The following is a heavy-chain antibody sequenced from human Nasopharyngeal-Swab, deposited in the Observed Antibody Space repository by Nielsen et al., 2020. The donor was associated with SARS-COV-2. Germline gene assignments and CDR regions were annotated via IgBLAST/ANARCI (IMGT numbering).Heavy chain of an antibody. Sequence: GESLKISCVASGFTFSSCAVTWVRQAPGKGLQWLSTISGSGHRTYYADSVEGRFTISRDNSQNTLYLQMNSLRAEDTAVYYCAKDFRHNYDYWSGYFTNWGQGTLVTVSS. CDR2: ISGSGHRT. CDR1: GFTFSSCA. J-gene: IGHJ4*02. D-gene: IGHD3-3*01. CDR3: AKDFRHNYDYWSGYFTN. V-gene: IGHV3-23*01.